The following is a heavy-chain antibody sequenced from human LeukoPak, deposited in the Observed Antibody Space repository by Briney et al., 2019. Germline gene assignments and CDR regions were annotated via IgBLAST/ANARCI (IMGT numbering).Heavy chain of an antibody. CDR2: IYPGDSDT. V-gene: IGHV5-51*01. CDR1: GYSFSTYW. D-gene: IGHD3-22*01. Sequence: GESLKISCKGSGYSFSTYWIGWVRQMPGKGLEWMGLIYPGDSDTRYSPSFQGQVTISVDKSINTAYLQWSSLKASDTAIYYCARSPPPANYYDTSGYSDYWGQGTLVTVSS. J-gene: IGHJ4*02. CDR3: ARSPPPANYYDTSGYSDY.